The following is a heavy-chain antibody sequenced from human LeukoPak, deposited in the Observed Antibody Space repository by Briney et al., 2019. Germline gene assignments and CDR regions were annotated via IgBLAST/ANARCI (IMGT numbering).Heavy chain of an antibody. CDR3: ARDLSDYYGSGSYRPIDAFDI. D-gene: IGHD3-10*01. V-gene: IGHV4-34*01. J-gene: IGHJ3*02. CDR1: GGSFSGYY. Sequence: SETLSLTCAVYGGSFSGYYWSWIRQPPGKGLEWIGEINHSGSANYNPSLKSRVTISIDTSKYQFSLKLSPVTAADTAVYYCARDLSDYYGSGSYRPIDAFDIWGQGTMVTVSS. CDR2: INHSGSA.